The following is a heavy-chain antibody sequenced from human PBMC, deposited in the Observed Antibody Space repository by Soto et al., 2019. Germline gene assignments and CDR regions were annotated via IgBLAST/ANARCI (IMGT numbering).Heavy chain of an antibody. CDR3: AASIFYYGMDV. V-gene: IGHV5-51*01. D-gene: IGHD3-9*01. Sequence: GESLKISFKGSGYTFTNYWIGWVRQMPGKGLEWMGIIYPGDSDTKYNPSFQGQVTISADKSITTTYLQWSSLESSDTAIYYCAASIFYYGMDVWGKGNTVTVSS. CDR1: GYTFTNYW. J-gene: IGHJ6*04. CDR2: IYPGDSDT.